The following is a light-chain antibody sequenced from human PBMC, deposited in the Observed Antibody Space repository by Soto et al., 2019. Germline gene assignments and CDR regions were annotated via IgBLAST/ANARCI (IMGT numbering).Light chain of an antibody. CDR1: QSVSSN. V-gene: IGKV3-15*01. CDR2: GAS. J-gene: IGKJ1*01. Sequence: EIVLTQSPGTLSLSPGERATLSCRASQSVSSNYLAWYQQKPGQAPRLLIYGASTRATGIPARFSGSASGTEFTLTISRLQSEDFAVYYCQQYNNWPTFGQGTKVDIK. CDR3: QQYNNWPT.